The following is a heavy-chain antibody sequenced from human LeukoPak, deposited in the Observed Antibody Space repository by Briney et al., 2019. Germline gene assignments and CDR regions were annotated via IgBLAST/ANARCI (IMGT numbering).Heavy chain of an antibody. CDR2: INPDSGAT. J-gene: IGHJ1*01. V-gene: IGHV1-2*02. Sequence: GASVKVSCKTSGYTFADYYIHWVRQAPGQGLEWMGWINPDSGATNHAQKFQGRVTLTSDTSINTAYMDLTRLTSDDTAVYYCARTRHGDHWGQGTLVTVSS. D-gene: IGHD3-10*01. CDR3: ARTRHGDH. CDR1: GYTFADYY.